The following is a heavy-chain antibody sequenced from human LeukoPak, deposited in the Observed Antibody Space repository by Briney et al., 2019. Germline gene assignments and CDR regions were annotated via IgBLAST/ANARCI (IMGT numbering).Heavy chain of an antibody. CDR3: ARSRYSYGYPQAYYYYYMDV. J-gene: IGHJ6*03. V-gene: IGHV1-69*06. CDR1: GGTFSSYA. D-gene: IGHD5-18*01. CDR2: IIPIFGTA. Sequence: ASVKLSCKASGGTFSSYAISWVRQAPGQGLEWMGGIIPIFGTANYAQKFQGRVTITADKSTSTAYMELSSLRSEDTAVYYCARSRYSYGYPQAYYYYYMDVWGKGTTVTVSS.